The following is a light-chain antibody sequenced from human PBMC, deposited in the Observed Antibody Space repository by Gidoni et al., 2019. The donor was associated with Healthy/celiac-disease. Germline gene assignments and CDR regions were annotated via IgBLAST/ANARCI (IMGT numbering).Light chain of an antibody. CDR3: QQRSNWPGT. Sequence: EIVLTQSPATLSLSPGDRATLSCRASQSVSSYLAWYQQKTGQAPRLLIYDASSRATGIPPRFSGSGSGTYFTLTISSLEPEVFAVYYCQQRSNWPGTFGPXTKVDIK. CDR1: QSVSSY. V-gene: IGKV3-11*01. J-gene: IGKJ3*01. CDR2: DAS.